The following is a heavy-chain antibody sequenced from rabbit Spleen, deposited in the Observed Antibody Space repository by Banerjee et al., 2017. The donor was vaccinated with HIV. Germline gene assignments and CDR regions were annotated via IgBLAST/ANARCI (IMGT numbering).Heavy chain of an antibody. D-gene: IGHD6-1*01. V-gene: IGHV1S40*01. CDR1: GFTISSGYW. Sequence: QSLEESGGDLVKPGASLTLTCTASGFTISSGYWICWVRQAPGKGLEWIGCIGTGSGSTYYASWAKGRFTISKTSSTTVTLQMTSLTAADTATYFCAREVLYATYAGFGDATMYYFDLWGPGTLVTVS. J-gene: IGHJ4*01. CDR2: IGTGSGST. CDR3: AREVLYATYAGFGDATMYYFDL.